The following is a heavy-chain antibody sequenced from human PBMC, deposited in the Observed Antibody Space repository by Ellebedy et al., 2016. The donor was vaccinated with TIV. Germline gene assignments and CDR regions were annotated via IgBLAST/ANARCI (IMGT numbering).Heavy chain of an antibody. CDR3: AREPRDPAIYYGMDV. J-gene: IGHJ6*02. CDR1: EFTVSSNY. CDR2: IYSGGST. V-gene: IGHV3-53*01. D-gene: IGHD5-18*01. Sequence: GESLKISCAASEFTVSSNYMSWVRQAPGKGLEWVSVIYSGGSTYYADSVKGRFTISRDNSKNTLYLQMNSLRAEDTAVYYCAREPRDPAIYYGMDVWGQGTTVTVSS.